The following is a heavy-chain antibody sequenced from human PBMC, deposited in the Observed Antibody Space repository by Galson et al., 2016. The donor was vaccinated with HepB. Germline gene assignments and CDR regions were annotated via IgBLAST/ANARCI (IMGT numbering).Heavy chain of an antibody. CDR3: AKERDVIAADPTLDS. J-gene: IGHJ4*02. CDR1: GFIFSVYG. V-gene: IGHV3-30*18. CDR2: ISYDGSNK. Sequence: SLRLSCAASGFIFSVYGMHWVRQTPGKGLEWVAVISYDGSNKYYADSVKGRFTISRDNSKKTLYLQMNSLGTEDTAIYYCAKERDVIAADPTLDSWGQGAPVTVSS. D-gene: IGHD2-15*01.